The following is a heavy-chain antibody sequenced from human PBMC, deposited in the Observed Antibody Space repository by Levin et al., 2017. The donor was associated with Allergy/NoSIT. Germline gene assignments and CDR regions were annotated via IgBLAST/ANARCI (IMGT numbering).Heavy chain of an antibody. D-gene: IGHD5-12*01. CDR3: ARGLAINGGYDWGNIY. CDR1: GGSIISYY. J-gene: IGHJ4*02. CDR2: IYTSGST. V-gene: IGHV4-4*07. Sequence: PSETLSLTCTVSGGSIISYYWNWVRQPAGKGLEWIGRIYTSGSTNYNPSLKSRVTMSVDTSKNQFSLKLSSVTAADTAVYYCARGLAINGGYDWGNIYWGQGTLVTVSS.